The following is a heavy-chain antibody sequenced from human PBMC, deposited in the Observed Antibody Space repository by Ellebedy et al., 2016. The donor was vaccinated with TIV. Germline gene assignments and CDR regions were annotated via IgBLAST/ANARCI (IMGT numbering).Heavy chain of an antibody. J-gene: IGHJ6*02. D-gene: IGHD4-17*01. Sequence: AASVKVSCKASGYTFTGYYMHWVRQAPGQGLEWMGWINPNSGGTNYAQKFQGRVTMTRDTSISTAYMELSRLRSDDTAVYYCAIEAATVTPRYYYYGMDVWGQGTTVTVSS. CDR1: GYTFTGYY. CDR2: INPNSGGT. CDR3: AIEAATVTPRYYYYGMDV. V-gene: IGHV1-2*02.